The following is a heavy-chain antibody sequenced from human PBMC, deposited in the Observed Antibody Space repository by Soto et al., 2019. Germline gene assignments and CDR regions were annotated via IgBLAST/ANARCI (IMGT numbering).Heavy chain of an antibody. D-gene: IGHD4-4*01. Sequence: QVQLQESGPGLVKPSQTLSLTCSVSGGSISSAGYFWSWIRQHPGKGLEWIGHIYYSGSAYYSPSLKRRVAISVDTSRNQFSLNLSSVTAADTALYYCARIRSGNHPDNWGQGTLVTVSS. CDR2: IYYSGSA. CDR3: ARIRSGNHPDN. CDR1: GGSISSAGYF. V-gene: IGHV4-31*03. J-gene: IGHJ4*02.